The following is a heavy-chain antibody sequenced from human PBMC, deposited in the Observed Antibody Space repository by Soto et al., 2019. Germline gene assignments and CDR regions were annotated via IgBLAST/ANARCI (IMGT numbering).Heavy chain of an antibody. Sequence: QVQLVQSGAEVKKPGSSVKVSCKASGGTFSSYAISWVRQAPGQGLEWMGGIIPIFGTANYAQKFQGRVTITADESTSKAYMELSSLRSEDTAVYYCARDKRTGYDFWSGYYVSSAFDIWGQGTMVTVSS. CDR3: ARDKRTGYDFWSGYYVSSAFDI. V-gene: IGHV1-69*12. J-gene: IGHJ3*02. D-gene: IGHD3-3*01. CDR2: IIPIFGTA. CDR1: GGTFSSYA.